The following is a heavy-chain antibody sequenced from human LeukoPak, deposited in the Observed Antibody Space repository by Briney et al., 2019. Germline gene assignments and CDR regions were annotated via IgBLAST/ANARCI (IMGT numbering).Heavy chain of an antibody. CDR2: ISSSSSYI. V-gene: IGHV3-21*01. CDR3: ARDLEQQLVPPAPFDY. D-gene: IGHD6-13*01. CDR1: GFTFSSYS. J-gene: IGHJ4*02. Sequence: PGGSLRLSCAASGFTFSSYSMNWVRQAPGKGLEWVSSISSSSSYIYYADSVEGRFTISRDNAKNSLYLQMNSLRAEDTAVYYCARDLEQQLVPPAPFDYWGQGTLVTVSS.